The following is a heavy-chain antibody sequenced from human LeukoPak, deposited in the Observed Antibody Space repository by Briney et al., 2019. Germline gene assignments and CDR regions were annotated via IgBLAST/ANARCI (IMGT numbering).Heavy chain of an antibody. CDR3: AGTVGTGDFQH. V-gene: IGHV3-21*01. CDR1: GFTFSSYS. Sequence: GGSLRLSCAASGFTFSSYSMNWVRQAPGKGLEWVSSISSNSSYIYYADSVKGRFTISRDNAKNSLYLQMNSLRAEDTAVYYCAGTVGTGDFQHWGQGTLVTVSS. D-gene: IGHD1-14*01. CDR2: ISSNSSYI. J-gene: IGHJ1*01.